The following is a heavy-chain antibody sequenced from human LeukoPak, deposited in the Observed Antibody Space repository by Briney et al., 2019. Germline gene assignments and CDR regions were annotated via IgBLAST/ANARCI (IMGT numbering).Heavy chain of an antibody. V-gene: IGHV4-30-2*01. CDR3: ARTRTYYYYYMDV. Sequence: SETLSLTCTVSGGSISSGGYYWSWIRQPPGKGLEWIGYIYHSGSTYYNPSLKSRVTISVDTSKNQFSLKLSSVTAADTAVYYCARTRTYYYYYMDVWGKGTTVTVSS. CDR1: GGSISSGGYY. CDR2: IYHSGST. J-gene: IGHJ6*03.